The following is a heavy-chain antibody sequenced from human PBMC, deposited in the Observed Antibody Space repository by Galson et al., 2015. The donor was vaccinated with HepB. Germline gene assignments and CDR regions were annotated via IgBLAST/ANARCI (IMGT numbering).Heavy chain of an antibody. Sequence: SLRLSCAASGFTFSSYGMHWVRQAPGKGLEWVAVVSYDGSNKYYADSVKGRFTISRDNSKNTLYLQMNSLRAEDTAVYYCAKGGMTTDLSSFGRFDYWGQGTLVTVSS. CDR1: GFTFSSYG. J-gene: IGHJ4*02. V-gene: IGHV3-30*18. CDR3: AKGGMTTDLSSFGRFDY. CDR2: VSYDGSNK. D-gene: IGHD4-17*01.